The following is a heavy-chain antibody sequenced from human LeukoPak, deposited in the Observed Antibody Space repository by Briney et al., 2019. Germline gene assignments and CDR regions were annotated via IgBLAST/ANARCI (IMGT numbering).Heavy chain of an antibody. J-gene: IGHJ6*03. V-gene: IGHV1-69*05. CDR2: IIPIFGTA. CDR1: GGTFSSYA. Sequence: ASVKVSCKASGGTFSSYAISWVRQAPGQGLEWMGGIIPIFGTANYAQKFQGRVTITTDESTSTAYMELSSLRSEDTAVYYCATGKEYQLLWRSPRDDYYYYMDVWGKGTTVTVSS. CDR3: ATGKEYQLLWRSPRDDYYYYMDV. D-gene: IGHD2-2*01.